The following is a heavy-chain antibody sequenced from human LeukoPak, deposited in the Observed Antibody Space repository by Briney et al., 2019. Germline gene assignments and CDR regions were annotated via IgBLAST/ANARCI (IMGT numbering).Heavy chain of an antibody. CDR3: ARGGYASGWNLDY. J-gene: IGHJ4*02. D-gene: IGHD6-19*01. Sequence: SETLSLTCTVSGGSISSYYWSWIRQPPGKGLEWIGYIYYSGSTNYNPSLKSRVTISVDTSKNQFSLKLSSVTAADTAVYYCARGGYASGWNLDYWDQGTLVTVSS. V-gene: IGHV4-59*01. CDR1: GGSISSYY. CDR2: IYYSGST.